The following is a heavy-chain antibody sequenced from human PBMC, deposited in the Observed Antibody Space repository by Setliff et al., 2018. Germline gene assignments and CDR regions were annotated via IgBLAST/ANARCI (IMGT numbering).Heavy chain of an antibody. CDR2: IDPGDSYA. V-gene: IGHV5-10-1*01. D-gene: IGHD1-1*01. Sequence: GESLTLSCQASGYNFANHWIAWVRLMPGKGLEYMGRIDPGDSYADYSPSFEGLVTISADKSRTTVYLQWTSLQASDTALYLCARLGRERSTFAWLDAWGQGTQVTGSS. J-gene: IGHJ5*02. CDR1: GYNFANHW. CDR3: ARLGRERSTFAWLDA.